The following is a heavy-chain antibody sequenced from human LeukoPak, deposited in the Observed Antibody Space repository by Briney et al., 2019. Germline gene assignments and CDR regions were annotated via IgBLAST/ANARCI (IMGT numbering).Heavy chain of an antibody. D-gene: IGHD3-22*01. J-gene: IGHJ3*02. Sequence: GASVKVSCKASGYTFTGYYMYWVRQAPGQGLEWMGWINPNSGGTNYAQKFQGRVTMTRVTSINTAYMELSRPRSDDTAVYYCARDFLHVYYYDSTGYVRGAFDIWGQGTMVTVSS. CDR2: INPNSGGT. V-gene: IGHV1-2*02. CDR3: ARDFLHVYYYDSTGYVRGAFDI. CDR1: GYTFTGYY.